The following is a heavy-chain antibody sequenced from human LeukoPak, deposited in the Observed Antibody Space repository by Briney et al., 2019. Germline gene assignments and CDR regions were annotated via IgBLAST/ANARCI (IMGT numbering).Heavy chain of an antibody. CDR3: ARVKVPAAIDYYYYMDV. CDR1: GGTFSSYA. D-gene: IGHD2-2*02. Sequence: SVKVSCKASGGTFSSYAISWLRQAPGQGLEWMGGIIPIFGTANYAQKFQGRVTITTDESTSTACMELSSLRSEDTAVYYCARVKVPAAIDYYYYMDVWGKGTTVTVSS. V-gene: IGHV1-69*05. CDR2: IIPIFGTA. J-gene: IGHJ6*03.